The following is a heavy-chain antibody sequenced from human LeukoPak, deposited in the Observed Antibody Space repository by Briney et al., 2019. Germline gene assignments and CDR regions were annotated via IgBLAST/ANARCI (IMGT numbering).Heavy chain of an antibody. V-gene: IGHV3-43*02. CDR1: GFTFEDYG. CDR2: ITGNGVST. Sequence: GGSLRLSCAASGFTFEDYGMHWVRQAPGKGLEWVSLITGNGVSTYYADSVKGRFTISRDNSKNSLYLQMNSLRTEDTALYYCAKCVYSNIYYWFDPWGQGNLVSVSS. CDR3: AKCVYSNIYYWFDP. J-gene: IGHJ5*02. D-gene: IGHD6-13*01.